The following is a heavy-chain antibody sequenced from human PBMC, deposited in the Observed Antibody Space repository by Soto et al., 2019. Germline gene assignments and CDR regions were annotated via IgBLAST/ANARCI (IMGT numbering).Heavy chain of an antibody. D-gene: IGHD3-22*01. CDR2: IYYSGST. J-gene: IGHJ4*02. Sequence: KPSETLSLTCTVSGGSISSGGYYWSWIRQHPGKGPEWIGYIYYSGSTYYNPSLKSRVTISVDTSKNQFSLKLSSVTAADTAVYYCARDKYYYDSSGQGRYFDYWGQGTLVTVSS. CDR1: GGSISSGGYY. CDR3: ARDKYYYDSSGQGRYFDY. V-gene: IGHV4-31*03.